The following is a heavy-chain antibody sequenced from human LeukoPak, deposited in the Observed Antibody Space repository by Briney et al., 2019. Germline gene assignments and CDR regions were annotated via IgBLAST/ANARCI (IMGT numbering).Heavy chain of an antibody. CDR2: INPNSGVT. V-gene: IGHV1-2*02. Sequence: ASVKVSCKASGYTFTAYYMHWVRQAPGQGLEWMGWINPNSGVTNYAQSFQGRVTMTRDTSISTAYMELNSLTSDDAAVYYCARVPGAVAPADYWGQGTQVTVSS. D-gene: IGHD6-19*01. CDR3: ARVPGAVAPADY. J-gene: IGHJ4*02. CDR1: GYTFTAYY.